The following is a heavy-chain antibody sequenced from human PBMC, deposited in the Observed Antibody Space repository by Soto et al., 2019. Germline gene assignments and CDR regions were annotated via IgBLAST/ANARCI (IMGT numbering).Heavy chain of an antibody. J-gene: IGHJ4*02. CDR1: GYTLSSYG. V-gene: IGHV1-3*01. Sequence: VQLVQSEAEVKKPGASVKVSCKASGYTLSSYGIHWVRQAPGQRLEWMGWINGGNGDTMYAQKFQDRVTMTRGTSANXAYXXVSSLASKDTAVYYCARGRSLFRAGDTSVNFFDYWGQGTLVTVSS. D-gene: IGHD1-26*01. CDR3: ARGRSLFRAGDTSVNFFDY. CDR2: INGGNGDT.